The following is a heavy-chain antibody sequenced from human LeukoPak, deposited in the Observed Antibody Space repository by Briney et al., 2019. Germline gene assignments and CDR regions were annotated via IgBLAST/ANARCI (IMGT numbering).Heavy chain of an antibody. D-gene: IGHD3-16*01. CDR3: ASDDYLSQYFFDY. Sequence: PGGSLRLSGAASGFTYSTYSMNWVRQAPGKGLEWLSYISSTSITTYYADSVKGRFTISRDNAKNSLYLQMNGLRAEDTAVYYCASDDYLSQYFFDYWGQGTLVTVSS. CDR1: GFTYSTYS. J-gene: IGHJ4*02. CDR2: ISSTSITT. V-gene: IGHV3-48*04.